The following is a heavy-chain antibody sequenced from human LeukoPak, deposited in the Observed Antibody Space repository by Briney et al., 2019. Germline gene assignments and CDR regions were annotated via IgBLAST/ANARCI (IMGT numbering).Heavy chain of an antibody. Sequence: ALVKLSCKASGYTFTAYYMHWVRQAPGQGLQWMGWINPNSGGTNYAQKFYGRVTTTRDTSISTAYTELSRLRSHDTAVFYCARSPEILTSENFDYWGEGTLVTVSS. CDR2: INPNSGGT. D-gene: IGHD3-9*01. CDR3: ARSPEILTSENFDY. V-gene: IGHV1-2*02. CDR1: GYTFTAYY. J-gene: IGHJ4*02.